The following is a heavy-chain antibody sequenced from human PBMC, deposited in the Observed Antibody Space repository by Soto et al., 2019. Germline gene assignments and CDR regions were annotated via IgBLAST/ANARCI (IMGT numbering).Heavy chain of an antibody. D-gene: IGHD3-22*01. V-gene: IGHV4-30-2*01. CDR1: GGSISSGGYY. CDR3: ARGGYESTVFAFDI. Sequence: SETLSLTFAVSGGSISSGGYYWSWIRQPPGKGLEWIGYIYHSGSTYYNPSLKSRVTISVDRSKNQFSLKLSSVTAADTAVYYCARGGYESTVFAFDILARGTMVPVSS. J-gene: IGHJ3*02. CDR2: IYHSGST.